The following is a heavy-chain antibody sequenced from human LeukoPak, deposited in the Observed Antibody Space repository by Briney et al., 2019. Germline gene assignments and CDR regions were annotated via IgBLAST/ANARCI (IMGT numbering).Heavy chain of an antibody. V-gene: IGHV3-23*01. CDR3: AKDGLRITMVRGAVYYFDY. Sequence: PGGSLRLSCAASGFTFSTYWMNWVRQAPGKGLEWVSAISGSGGSTYYADSVKGRFTISRDNSKNTLYLQMNSLRAEDTAVYYCAKDGLRITMVRGAVYYFDYWGQGTLVTVSS. CDR1: GFTFSTYW. CDR2: ISGSGGST. J-gene: IGHJ4*02. D-gene: IGHD3-10*01.